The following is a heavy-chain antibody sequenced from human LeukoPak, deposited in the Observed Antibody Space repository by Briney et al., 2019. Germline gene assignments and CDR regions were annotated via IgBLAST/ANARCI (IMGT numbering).Heavy chain of an antibody. D-gene: IGHD3-22*01. Sequence: GGSLRLSCAPSGFTFSSFGMHWVRQAPGKGLEWVAVISYDGSSKYYADSVKGRFTISRDNSKNTLYLQMISLRAEDTAVYYCAKDSYYDSIGYYSHFDYWGQGTLVTVSS. CDR3: AKDSYYDSIGYYSHFDY. CDR1: GFTFSSFG. J-gene: IGHJ4*02. CDR2: ISYDGSSK. V-gene: IGHV3-30*18.